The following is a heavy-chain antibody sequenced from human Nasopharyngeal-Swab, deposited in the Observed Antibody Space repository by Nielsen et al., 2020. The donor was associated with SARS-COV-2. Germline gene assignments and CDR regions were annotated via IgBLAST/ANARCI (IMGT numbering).Heavy chain of an antibody. Sequence: GGSLRLSCAASGFTFSSYGMHWVRQAPGKGLEWVAVISYDGSNKYYADSVKGRFTISRDNSKNTLYLQMNSLRAEDTAVYYCAREGRVCSSTSCYEAWYYYYGMDVWGQGTTVTVSS. J-gene: IGHJ6*02. D-gene: IGHD2-2*01. CDR3: AREGRVCSSTSCYEAWYYYYGMDV. CDR1: GFTFSSYG. CDR2: ISYDGSNK. V-gene: IGHV3-30*03.